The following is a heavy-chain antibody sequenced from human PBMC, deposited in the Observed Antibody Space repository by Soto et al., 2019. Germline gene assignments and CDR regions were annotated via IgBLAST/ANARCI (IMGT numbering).Heavy chain of an antibody. Sequence: EVQLVESGGGLVQTGGSLRLSCAASGFTVSDNYMNWVRQAPGKGLAWVAVIYRGTTYYADSMKARFTISRDNTKTALYLQMRSLRPEDTAVYYCARDVDRRDYDSTGYSFEYWGQGTLVAVYS. J-gene: IGHJ4*02. CDR3: ARDVDRRDYDSTGYSFEY. D-gene: IGHD3-22*01. CDR2: IYRGTT. CDR1: GFTVSDNY. V-gene: IGHV3-66*01.